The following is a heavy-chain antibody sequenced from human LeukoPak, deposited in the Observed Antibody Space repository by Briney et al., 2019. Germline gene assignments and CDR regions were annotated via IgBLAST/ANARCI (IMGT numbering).Heavy chain of an antibody. J-gene: IGHJ4*02. Sequence: SETLSLTCAVYGGSFSGYYWSWIRQPPGKGPEWIGEINHSGSTNHNPSLKSRVTISVDTSKNQFSLKLSSVTAADTAVYYCARAAPYYYGSGSYFDYWGQGTLVTVSS. V-gene: IGHV4-34*01. CDR2: INHSGST. D-gene: IGHD3-10*01. CDR1: GGSFSGYY. CDR3: ARAAPYYYGSGSYFDY.